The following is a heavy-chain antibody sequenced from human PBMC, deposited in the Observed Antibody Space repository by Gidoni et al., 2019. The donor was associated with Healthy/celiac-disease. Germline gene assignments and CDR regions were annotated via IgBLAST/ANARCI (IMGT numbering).Heavy chain of an antibody. CDR3: ARDPGFGGSHFDY. J-gene: IGHJ4*02. D-gene: IGHD3-3*01. CDR2: ISSSSSYI. V-gene: IGHV3-21*01. CDR1: GFTFSSNS. Sequence: EVQLVEAGGGLVKPGGSLRLSCAASGFTFSSNSMNWVRQAPGKGLEWVSSISSSSSYICYADSVKGRFTISRDNAKNSLYLQMNSLRAEDTAVYYCARDPGFGGSHFDYWGQGTLVTVSS.